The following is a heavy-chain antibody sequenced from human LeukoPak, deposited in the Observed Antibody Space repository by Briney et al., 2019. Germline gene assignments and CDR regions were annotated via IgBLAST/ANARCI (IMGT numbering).Heavy chain of an antibody. CDR2: IFYSGST. CDR3: ARGGPTVTAFAPFDY. CDR1: GGSISSYY. J-gene: IGHJ4*02. D-gene: IGHD4-11*01. Sequence: PSETLSLTCIVSGGSISSYYWSWLRQPPGKGLEWIGHIFYSGSTNYNPFLDSRVTISVDTSKNQLSLKLNSVTAADTAVYYCARGGPTVTAFAPFDYWGQGTLVTVSS. V-gene: IGHV4-59*01.